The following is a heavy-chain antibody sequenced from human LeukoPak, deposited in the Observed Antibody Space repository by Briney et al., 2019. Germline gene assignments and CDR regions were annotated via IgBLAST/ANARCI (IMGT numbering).Heavy chain of an antibody. D-gene: IGHD3-9*01. CDR1: GGSISSYY. J-gene: IGHJ5*02. CDR2: IYYSGTI. Sequence: PSETLSLTCTVSGGSISSYYWSWIREPPGKGLEWIGYIYYSGTINYNPSLKSRVTISVDTSKNQFSLKLSSVTAADTAVYYCARRIFSGFDPWGQGTLVTVSS. V-gene: IGHV4-59*08. CDR3: ARRIFSGFDP.